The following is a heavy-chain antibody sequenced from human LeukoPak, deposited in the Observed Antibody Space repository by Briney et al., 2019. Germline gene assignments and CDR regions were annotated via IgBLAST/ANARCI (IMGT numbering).Heavy chain of an antibody. CDR1: GFTFSSYS. Sequence: TGGSLRLSCAASGFTFSSYSMNWVRQAPGKGLEWVSSISSSSSYIYYADSVKGRFTISRDNAKNSLYLQMNSLRAEDTAVYYCARDQRYCSSTSCYYWFDPWGQGTLVTVSS. D-gene: IGHD2-2*01. J-gene: IGHJ5*02. V-gene: IGHV3-21*01. CDR3: ARDQRYCSSTSCYYWFDP. CDR2: ISSSSSYI.